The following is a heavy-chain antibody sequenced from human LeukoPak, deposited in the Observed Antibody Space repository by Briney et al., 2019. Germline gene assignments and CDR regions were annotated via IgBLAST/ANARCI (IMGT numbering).Heavy chain of an antibody. CDR3: ARSDVGSSWYRWFDP. V-gene: IGHV1-69*13. Sequence: GGSVKLSCKASGGTCSSYAISWVRQAPGQGLEWMGGIIPIFGTANYAQKFQGRVTITADESTSTAYMELSSLRSEDTAVYYCARSDVGSSWYRWFDPWGHGTLVTVSS. CDR2: IIPIFGTA. CDR1: GGTCSSYA. D-gene: IGHD6-13*01. J-gene: IGHJ5*02.